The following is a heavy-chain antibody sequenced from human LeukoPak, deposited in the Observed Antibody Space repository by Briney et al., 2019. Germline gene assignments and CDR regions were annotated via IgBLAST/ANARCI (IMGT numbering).Heavy chain of an antibody. CDR3: AGGAYGDYDS. V-gene: IGHV3-23*01. CDR1: AFPFSSYA. Sequence: GGSLRLSCAASAFPFSSYAMRWVRQAPGEGLEWVSAISAGADRTYYADSVQGRFTLSRDNSKHTVYLQMRGLRAEDTAVFFCAGGAYGDYDSWGQGTLVTVSS. D-gene: IGHD4-17*01. CDR2: ISAGADRT. J-gene: IGHJ5*01.